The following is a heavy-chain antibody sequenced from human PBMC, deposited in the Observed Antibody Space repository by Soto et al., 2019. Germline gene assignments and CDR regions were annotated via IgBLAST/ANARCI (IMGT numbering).Heavy chain of an antibody. D-gene: IGHD3-3*01. CDR2: ISGSDGST. CDR1: GFTFSSYA. J-gene: IGHJ4*02. CDR3: AKLVFGVVIITQFDY. Sequence: EVQLLESGGGLVQPGGSLRLSCAASGFTFSSYAMSWVRQAPGKGLEGVSIISGSDGSTYYADSVKGRFTISRDNPKSQLYLKMNSLRAEDTAVYFCAKLVFGVVIITQFDYWGQGTLVTVSS. V-gene: IGHV3-23*01.